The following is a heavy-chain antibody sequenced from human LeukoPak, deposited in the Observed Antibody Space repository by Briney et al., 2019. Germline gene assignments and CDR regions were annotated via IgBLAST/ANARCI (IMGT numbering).Heavy chain of an antibody. D-gene: IGHD6-19*01. CDR1: GGSISSSSYY. CDR2: IYYDGST. J-gene: IGHJ3*02. CDR3: ARRNSSGSPRAEPNDAFDI. V-gene: IGHV4-39*01. Sequence: PSETLSLTCTVSGGSISSSSYYWGWIRQPPGKGLEWIGSIYYDGSTYYNPSLKSRVTISVDTSKNQFSLKLSSVTAADTAVYYCARRNSSGSPRAEPNDAFDIWGHGTMVTVSS.